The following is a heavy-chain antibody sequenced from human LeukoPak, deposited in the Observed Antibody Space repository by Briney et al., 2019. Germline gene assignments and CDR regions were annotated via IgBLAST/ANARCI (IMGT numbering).Heavy chain of an antibody. D-gene: IGHD5-18*01. CDR3: ARGCDTAMVTGWFDP. CDR2: INHSGST. CDR1: GGSFSGYY. Sequence: PSETLSLTCAVYGGSFSGYYWSWIRQPPGKGLEWIGEINHSGSTNYNPSLKSRVTISVDTSKNQFSLKLSSVTAADTAVYYCARGCDTAMVTGWFDPWGQGTLVTVSS. V-gene: IGHV4-34*01. J-gene: IGHJ5*02.